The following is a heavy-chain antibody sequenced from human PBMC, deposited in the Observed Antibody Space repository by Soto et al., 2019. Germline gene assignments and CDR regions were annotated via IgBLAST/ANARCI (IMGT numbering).Heavy chain of an antibody. Sequence: QVQLVESGGGVVQPGRSLRLSCAASGFTFSSYGMHWVRQAPGKGLAWVAAISYDGSNKYYAVSVKGRLTICRDNSKNKLYLQMNSLRGEDTAVYYCAKDNGSGCDGLRVGGASDIWGKGTMVTVSS. D-gene: IGHD6-19*01. V-gene: IGHV3-30*18. CDR3: AKDNGSGCDGLRVGGASDI. J-gene: IGHJ3*02. CDR1: GFTFSSYG. CDR2: ISYDGSNK.